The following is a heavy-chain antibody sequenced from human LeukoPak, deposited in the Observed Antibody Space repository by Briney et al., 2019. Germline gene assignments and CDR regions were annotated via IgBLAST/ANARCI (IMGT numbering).Heavy chain of an antibody. V-gene: IGHV1-24*01. J-gene: IGHJ5*02. Sequence: GASVKVSCKVSGYTLTELSMHWVRQAPGKGLEWMGGFDPGDGETIYAQKFQGRVTMTEDTSTDTAYMELSSLRSEDTAVYCCATSGSGNYHVWFDPWGQGTLVTVSS. D-gene: IGHD3-10*01. CDR3: ATSGSGNYHVWFDP. CDR2: FDPGDGET. CDR1: GYTLTELS.